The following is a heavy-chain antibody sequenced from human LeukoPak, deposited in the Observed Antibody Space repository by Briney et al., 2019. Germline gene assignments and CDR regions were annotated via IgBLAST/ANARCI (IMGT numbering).Heavy chain of an antibody. Sequence: PSETLSLTCTVSGGSISSYYWSWIRQPPGKGLEWIGYIYYSGSTNYNPSLKSRVTISVDTSKNHFSLKLSSVTAADTAVYYCARGKATYYDYVWGSYGRYYFDYWGQGTLVTVSS. CDR2: IYYSGST. V-gene: IGHV4-59*12. J-gene: IGHJ4*02. CDR1: GGSISSYY. CDR3: ARGKATYYDYVWGSYGRYYFDY. D-gene: IGHD3-16*01.